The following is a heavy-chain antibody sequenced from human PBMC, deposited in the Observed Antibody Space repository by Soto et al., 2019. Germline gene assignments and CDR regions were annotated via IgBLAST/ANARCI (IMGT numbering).Heavy chain of an antibody. V-gene: IGHV3-23*01. D-gene: IGHD2-15*01. CDR1: GXTFSSYS. J-gene: IGHJ6*02. CDR3: AAASCSGGSCLGDYYYYGMDV. CDR2: ISGSGGST. Sequence: GSLRLSCAASGXTFSSYSMSWVRQAPGKGLELVSAISGSGGSTYYADSVKGRFTISRDNSKNTLYLQMNRLRAEDTALYYCAAASCSGGSCLGDYYYYGMDVWGQGTTGTVSS.